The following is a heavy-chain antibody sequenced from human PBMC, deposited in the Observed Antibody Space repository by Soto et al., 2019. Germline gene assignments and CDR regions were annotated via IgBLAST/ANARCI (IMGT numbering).Heavy chain of an antibody. V-gene: IGHV5-51*01. D-gene: IGHD3-10*01. CDR3: ARLYGSGSVVFDP. CDR2: IYPGGSDT. J-gene: IGHJ5*02. CDR1: GYSFTSYW. Sequence: GESLKISCKGSGYSFTSYWIGWFLQMPGKGLEWMGIIYPGGSDTRYSPSFQGQVTISADKSISTAYLQWSSLKASDTAMYYCARLYGSGSVVFDPWGQGTLVTVSS.